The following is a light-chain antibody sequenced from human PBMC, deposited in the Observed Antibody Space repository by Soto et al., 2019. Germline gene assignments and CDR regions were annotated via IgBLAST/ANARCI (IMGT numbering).Light chain of an antibody. CDR1: SSNIGSNT. CDR3: AAWDDSVNGPV. J-gene: IGLJ2*01. V-gene: IGLV1-44*01. Sequence: QSVLTQPPSASATPGQRVTISCSGSSSNIGSNTVNWYQQLPGKAPRLLINDNDQRPSGVPDRFSGSKSGTSASLAISGLQSEDEADYFCAAWDDSVNGPVFGGGTKLTVL. CDR2: DND.